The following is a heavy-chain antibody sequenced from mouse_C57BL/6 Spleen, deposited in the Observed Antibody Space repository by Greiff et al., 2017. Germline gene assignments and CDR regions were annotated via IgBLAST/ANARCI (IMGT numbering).Heavy chain of an antibody. CDR3: ARGGSTRTGYFDY. V-gene: IGHV3-6*01. CDR2: ISYDGSN. CDR1: GYSITSGYY. J-gene: IGHJ2*01. D-gene: IGHD4-1*01. Sequence: EVHLVESGPGLVKPSQSLSLTCSVTGYSITSGYYWNWIRQFPGNKLEWMGYISYDGSNNYNPSLKNRISITRDTSKNQFFLKLNSVTTEDTATYYCARGGSTRTGYFDYWGQGTTLTVSS.